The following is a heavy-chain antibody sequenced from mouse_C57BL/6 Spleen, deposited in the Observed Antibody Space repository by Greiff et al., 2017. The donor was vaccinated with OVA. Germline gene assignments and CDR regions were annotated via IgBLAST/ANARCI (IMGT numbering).Heavy chain of an antibody. CDR2: IDPSDSET. V-gene: IGHV1-52*01. D-gene: IGHD2-4*01. CDR3: ARSGDYGWFAY. Sequence: QVQLQQPGAELVRPGSSVKLSCKASGYTFTSYWMHWVKQRPIQGLEWIGNIDPSDSETHYNQKFKDKATLTVDKSSSTAYMQLSSLTSEDSAVYYCARSGDYGWFAYWGQGTLVTVSA. J-gene: IGHJ3*01. CDR1: GYTFTSYW.